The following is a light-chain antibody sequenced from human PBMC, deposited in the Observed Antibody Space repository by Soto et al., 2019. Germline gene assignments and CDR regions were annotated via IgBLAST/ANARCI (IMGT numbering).Light chain of an antibody. CDR1: QSVSSN. CDR2: GAS. V-gene: IGKV3-15*01. CDR3: QQSYSTRLT. Sequence: EIVMTQSPATLSVSPGERATLSCRASQSVSSNLAWYQQKPGQAPRLLIYGASTRATGIPARFSGSGSGTEFTLTISSLQSEDFANYYCQQSYSTRLTFGGGTKVEI. J-gene: IGKJ4*01.